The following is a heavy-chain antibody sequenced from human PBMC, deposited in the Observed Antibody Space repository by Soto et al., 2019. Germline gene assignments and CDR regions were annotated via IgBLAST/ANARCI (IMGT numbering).Heavy chain of an antibody. CDR2: IIPIFGTA. V-gene: IGHV1-69*13. CDR1: GGNYSSYA. Sequence: VKVSCKASGGNYSSYAISWVRQAPGQGLEWMGGIIPIFGTANYAQKFQGRVTITADKSTSTAYMELSSLRSEDTAVYYCARDGYSSSWYGGYYYYYGMDVWGQGTTVTVSS. D-gene: IGHD6-13*01. J-gene: IGHJ6*02. CDR3: ARDGYSSSWYGGYYYYYGMDV.